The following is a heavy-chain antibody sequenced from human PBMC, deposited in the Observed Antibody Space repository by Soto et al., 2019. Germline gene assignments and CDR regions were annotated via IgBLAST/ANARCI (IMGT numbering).Heavy chain of an antibody. D-gene: IGHD3-22*01. V-gene: IGHV4-59*12. J-gene: IGHJ6*02. Sequence: PSETLSLTCTVSGGSISGYYWSWIRQPPGKGLEWIGYMYNTGSTVYNPSFKSRVTISVDRSKNQFSLKLSSVTAADTAVYYCARDMDYYDSGGWNYYGMDVWGQGTTVTVSS. CDR3: ARDMDYYDSGGWNYYGMDV. CDR1: GGSISGYY. CDR2: MYNTGST.